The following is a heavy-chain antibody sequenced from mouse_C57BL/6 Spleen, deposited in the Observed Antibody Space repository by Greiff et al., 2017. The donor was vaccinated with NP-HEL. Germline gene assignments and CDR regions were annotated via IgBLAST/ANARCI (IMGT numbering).Heavy chain of an antibody. Sequence: VQLKQPGAELVRPGSSVKLSCKASGYTFTSYWMDWVKQRPGQGLEWIGNIYPSDSETHYNQKFKDKATLTVDKSSSTAYMQLSSLTSEDSAVYYCARFLGSSYGYFDVWGTGTTVTVSS. V-gene: IGHV1-61*01. J-gene: IGHJ1*03. CDR1: GYTFTSYW. D-gene: IGHD1-1*01. CDR2: IYPSDSET. CDR3: ARFLGSSYGYFDV.